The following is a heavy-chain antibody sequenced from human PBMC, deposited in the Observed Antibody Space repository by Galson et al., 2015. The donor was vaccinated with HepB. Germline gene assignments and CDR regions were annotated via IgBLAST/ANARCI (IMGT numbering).Heavy chain of an antibody. CDR1: GGTFSSYS. D-gene: IGHD3-10*01. CDR2: IIPIFGTA. Sequence: SVKVSCKASGGTFSSYSITWVRQAPGQGLEWMGGIIPIFGTANYAQKFQGRVTLTADESTSTAYMELSSLRSEDTAVYYCARGFYGSGSYRYYFDYWGQGTLVTVSS. J-gene: IGHJ4*02. V-gene: IGHV1-69*13. CDR3: ARGFYGSGSYRYYFDY.